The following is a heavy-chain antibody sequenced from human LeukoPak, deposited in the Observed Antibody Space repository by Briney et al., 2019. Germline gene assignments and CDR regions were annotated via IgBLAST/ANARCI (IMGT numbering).Heavy chain of an antibody. V-gene: IGHV3-48*03. CDR3: ARGHDYDILTGYYPDAFDI. Sequence: GGSLRLSCASSVFTFSSYEMNWVRQAPGKGLEWVSYISSSGSTIYYADSMKGRFTIYRDNAKNSMYLQMNSLRAEDTAVYYCARGHDYDILTGYYPDAFDIXGQGTMVTVSS. CDR1: VFTFSSYE. CDR2: ISSSGSTI. J-gene: IGHJ3*02. D-gene: IGHD3-9*01.